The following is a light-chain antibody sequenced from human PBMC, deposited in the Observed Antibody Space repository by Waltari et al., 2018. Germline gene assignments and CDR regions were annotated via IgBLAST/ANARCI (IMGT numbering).Light chain of an antibody. CDR2: RNN. Sequence: QAGLTQPPSVSKGLRQTAALTCTGNSNNVGYQGATWLQQHQGHPPKLLSYRNNNRPSGISERFSASRSGSTASLTITGLQPEDEADYYCSALDSSLSAWVFGGGTRLTVL. V-gene: IGLV10-54*02. J-gene: IGLJ3*02. CDR1: SNNVGYQG. CDR3: SALDSSLSAWV.